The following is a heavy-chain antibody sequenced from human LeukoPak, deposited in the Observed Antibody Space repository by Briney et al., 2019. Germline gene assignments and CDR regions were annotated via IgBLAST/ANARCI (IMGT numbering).Heavy chain of an antibody. CDR2: ISAYNGNT. D-gene: IGHD2-2*01. CDR3: AREFRTYCSSTSCYVHYFDY. V-gene: IGHV1-18*04. CDR1: GYTFTSYG. Sequence: ASVKVSCKASGYTFTSYGISWVRQAPGQGLEWMGWISAYNGNTNYAQKLQGRVTMTTDTSTSTAYMELRSLRSDGTAVYYCAREFRTYCSSTSCYVHYFDYWGQGTLVAVSS. J-gene: IGHJ4*02.